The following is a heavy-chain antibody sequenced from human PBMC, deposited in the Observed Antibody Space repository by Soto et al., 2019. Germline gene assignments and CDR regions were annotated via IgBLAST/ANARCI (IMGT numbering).Heavy chain of an antibody. V-gene: IGHV1-18*01. Sequence: QVQLVQSGDEVKKPGASVKVSCKASGYIFVNYGIAWVRQAPGQGLEWMGWISPYTGNTHSATKVQGRLTMTTDTXSSTAYMDRGSLTSDDTAVYYCVMMDNYVTPTPQDVWGQGTTVTVSS. CDR2: ISPYTGNT. CDR3: VMMDNYVTPTPQDV. CDR1: GYIFVNYG. J-gene: IGHJ6*02. D-gene: IGHD3-16*01.